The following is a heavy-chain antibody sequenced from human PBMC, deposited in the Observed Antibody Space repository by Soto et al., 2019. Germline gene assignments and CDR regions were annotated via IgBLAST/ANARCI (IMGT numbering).Heavy chain of an antibody. J-gene: IGHJ6*02. Sequence: EVQLVESGGGLVQPGGSLRLSCAASGFTFSSYSMNWVRQAPGTGLEWVSYISSSSSTIYYADSVKGRVTISGDDAKNSLYLQMNSLRDEDTAVYYCAICSSFFSYYGMDVWGQGTTVTVSS. D-gene: IGHD6-13*01. CDR2: ISSSSSTI. CDR3: AICSSFFSYYGMDV. CDR1: GFTFSSYS. V-gene: IGHV3-48*02.